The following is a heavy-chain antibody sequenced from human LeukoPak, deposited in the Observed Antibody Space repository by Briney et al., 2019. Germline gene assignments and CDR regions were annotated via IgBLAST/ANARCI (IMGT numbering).Heavy chain of an antibody. CDR1: GFTFSSYG. Sequence: GGSLRLSCAASGFTFSSYGMHWVRQAPGKGLEWVAFIRYDGSNKYYADSVKGRFTISRDNSKNTLYLQMNSLRAEDTAVYYCAKGPLVVPAAIPYYYYYYMDVWGKGTTVTISS. J-gene: IGHJ6*03. CDR3: AKGPLVVPAAIPYYYYYYMDV. V-gene: IGHV3-30*02. D-gene: IGHD2-2*01. CDR2: IRYDGSNK.